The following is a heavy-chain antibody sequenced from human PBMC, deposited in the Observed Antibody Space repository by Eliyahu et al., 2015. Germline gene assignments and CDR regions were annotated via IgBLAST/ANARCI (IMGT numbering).Heavy chain of an antibody. CDR3: ARGIQLEPRPDIPLDWFDP. V-gene: IGHV4-31*03. CDR1: GXSXSSGXYY. CDR2: IYYSGST. Sequence: QVQLQESGPGLVKPSQTLSLTCTXXGXSXSSGXYYWRWIRQHPGKGLEWIGYIYYSGSTYYNPSLKSRVTISVDTSKNQFSLKLSSVTAADTAVYYCARGIQLEPRPDIPLDWFDPWGQGTLVTVSS. D-gene: IGHD1-1*01. J-gene: IGHJ5*02.